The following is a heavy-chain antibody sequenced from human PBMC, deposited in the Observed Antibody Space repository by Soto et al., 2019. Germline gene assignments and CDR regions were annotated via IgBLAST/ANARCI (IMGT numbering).Heavy chain of an antibody. CDR3: ARDLAAGDY. CDR2: FNPTSGST. J-gene: IGHJ4*02. V-gene: IGHV1-46*01. D-gene: IGHD6-13*01. Sequence: QVQLVQSGAEVKKPGASVKLSCKASGYTFINYFIHWVRQAPGQGLEWMGIFNPTSGSTNYAQKFQGRVTLTMDTSTRTVYMELSSLRFDDTAVYYCARDLAAGDYWGQGTLVTVSS. CDR1: GYTFINYF.